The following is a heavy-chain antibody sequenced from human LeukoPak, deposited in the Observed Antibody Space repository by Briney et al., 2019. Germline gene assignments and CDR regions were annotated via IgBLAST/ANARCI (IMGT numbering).Heavy chain of an antibody. J-gene: IGHJ4*02. CDR1: GGSISSSSYY. CDR3: ARGVTMSSDY. D-gene: IGHD3-10*01. CDR2: IYYSGST. V-gene: IGHV4-39*01. Sequence: NPSETLSLTCTVSGGSISSSSYYWGWIRQPPGKGLEWIGSIYYSGSTYYNPSLKSRVTISVDTSKNQFSLKLSSVTAADTAVYYCARGVTMSSDYWGQGTLVTVSS.